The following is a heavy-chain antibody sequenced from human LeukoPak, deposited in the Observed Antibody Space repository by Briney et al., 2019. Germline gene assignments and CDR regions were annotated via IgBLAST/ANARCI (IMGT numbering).Heavy chain of an antibody. CDR1: GYSFNTYW. J-gene: IGHJ4*02. CDR3: ARHDSSTYYRDY. CDR2: IYPGDSDT. D-gene: IGHD3-22*01. Sequence: GESLKISCKGSGYSFNTYWIGWVRQMPGKGLEWMGIIYPGDSDTRYSPSFQGQVTISADKSTSTTYLQWSSLKASDTAMYYCARHDSSTYYRDYWGQGTLVTVSS. V-gene: IGHV5-51*01.